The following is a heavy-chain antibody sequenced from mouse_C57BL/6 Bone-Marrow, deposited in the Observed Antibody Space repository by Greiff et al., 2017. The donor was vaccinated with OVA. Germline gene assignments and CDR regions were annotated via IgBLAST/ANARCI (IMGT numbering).Heavy chain of an antibody. V-gene: IGHV5-6*01. CDR1: GFTFSRYG. D-gene: IGHD2-4*01. Sequence: EVKRVESGGALVKPGGSLKLSCAASGFTFSRYGMSWVRQTPDKRLEWVATISSGGSYTYYPDSVKGRLTSSRDNAKNTLYLQMSSLKSEDTARYYCARHPYEDDCWVAYWGQGTLVTVSA. CDR3: ARHPYEDDCWVAY. CDR2: ISSGGSYT. J-gene: IGHJ3*01.